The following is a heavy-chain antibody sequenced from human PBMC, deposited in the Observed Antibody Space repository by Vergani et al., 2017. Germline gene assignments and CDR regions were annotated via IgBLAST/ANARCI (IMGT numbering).Heavy chain of an antibody. Sequence: EVQLVESGGGLVKPGGSLRLSCAASGFSFSSYGMNWVRQAPGKGLEWVASISGSSSYVFYRDSVEGRFTLTGDNAKKSVYLQMNSLRAEDTAMYFCARGLWDCTHIRCSPPSYWGQGTQVTVSS. CDR1: GFSFSSYG. J-gene: IGHJ4*02. D-gene: IGHD2-8*01. V-gene: IGHV3-21*02. CDR3: ARGLWDCTHIRCSPPSY. CDR2: ISGSSSYV.